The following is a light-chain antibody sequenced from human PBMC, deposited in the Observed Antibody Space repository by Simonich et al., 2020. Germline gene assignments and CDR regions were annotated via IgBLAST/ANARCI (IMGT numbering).Light chain of an antibody. J-gene: IGLJ3*02. CDR1: SSNIGSNY. V-gene: IGLV1-47*01. CDR2: MKN. CDR3: AAWDDSLSGPV. Sequence: QSVLTQPPSASGTPGQRVTISCSGSSSNIGSNYVYWYQQLPGTAPKLLIYMKNQRPSGVPDRFSGSKSGTSASLAISGLRSEDEADYYCAAWDDSLSGPVFGGGTKLTVL.